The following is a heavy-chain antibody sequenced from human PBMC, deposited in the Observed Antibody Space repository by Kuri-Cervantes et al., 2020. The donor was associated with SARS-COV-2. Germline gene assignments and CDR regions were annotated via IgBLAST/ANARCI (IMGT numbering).Heavy chain of an antibody. CDR3: ARQGDGGFRAVAGTTEWGY. Sequence: GSLRLSCAVSGYSISSSSYYWGWIRQPPGKGLEWIGSIYYSGSTYYNPSLKSRVTISVDTSKNQFSLKLSSVTAADTAVYYCARQGDGGFRAVAGTTEWGYWGQGTLVTVSS. V-gene: IGHV4-39*01. J-gene: IGHJ4*02. D-gene: IGHD6-19*01. CDR1: GYSISSSSYY. CDR2: IYYSGST.